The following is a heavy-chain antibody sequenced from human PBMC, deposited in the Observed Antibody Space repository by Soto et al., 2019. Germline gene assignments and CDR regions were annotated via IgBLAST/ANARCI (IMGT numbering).Heavy chain of an antibody. J-gene: IGHJ4*02. V-gene: IGHV2-5*02. CDR1: GFSLTTNDVG. CDR3: AHSLYSISSFDY. CDR2: IYWDDDK. D-gene: IGHD6-6*01. Sequence: QITLKESGPTLVKPTQTLTLTCTFSGFSLTTNDVGAGWIRQSPGKPLEWLAIIYWDDDKRFNPALKSRLTITKDTPNNQVVLTMINMDPVDTGTYFCAHSLYSISSFDYWGQGTLVTVSS.